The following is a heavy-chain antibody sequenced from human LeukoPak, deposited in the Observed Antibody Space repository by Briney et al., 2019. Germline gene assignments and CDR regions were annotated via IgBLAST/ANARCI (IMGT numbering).Heavy chain of an antibody. V-gene: IGHV3-48*01. CDR1: GFTFSSYS. Sequence: PGGSLRLSCAASGFTFSSYSMNWVRQAPGKGLEWVSYISSSSSTIYYADSVKGRFTISRDNAKNSLYLQMNSLRAEDTAVYYCARDFHSIYWGYNWFDPWGQGTLVTVSS. CDR3: ARDFHSIYWGYNWFDP. J-gene: IGHJ5*02. D-gene: IGHD4-11*01. CDR2: ISSSSSTI.